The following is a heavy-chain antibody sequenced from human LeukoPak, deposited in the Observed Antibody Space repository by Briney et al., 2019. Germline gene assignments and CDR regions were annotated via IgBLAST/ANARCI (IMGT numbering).Heavy chain of an antibody. CDR3: ARAGEDSSSWYTLYYFDY. J-gene: IGHJ4*02. Sequence: PSETLSLTCSVSGNSISSRSYYWGWIRQPPGKGLDWIGSIYYSGGTYYNPSLKSRVTISIDTSKNQLSLRLNSVTAADTAVYYCARAGEDSSSWYTLYYFDYWGQGTLVTVSS. D-gene: IGHD6-13*01. CDR2: IYYSGGT. V-gene: IGHV4-39*07. CDR1: GNSISSRSYY.